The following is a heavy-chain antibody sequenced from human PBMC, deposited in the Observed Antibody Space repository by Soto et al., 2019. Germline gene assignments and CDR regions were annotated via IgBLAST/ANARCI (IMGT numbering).Heavy chain of an antibody. CDR2: INPNSGGT. CDR3: AREYYDILTGYPSFFSDY. D-gene: IGHD3-9*01. Sequence: ASVKVSCKASGYTFTGYYMHWVRQAPGQGLEWMGWINPNSGGTNYAQKFQGRVTMTRDTFISTAYMELSRLRSDDTAVYYCAREYYDILTGYPSFFSDYWGQGTLVTVSS. V-gene: IGHV1-2*02. CDR1: GYTFTGYY. J-gene: IGHJ4*02.